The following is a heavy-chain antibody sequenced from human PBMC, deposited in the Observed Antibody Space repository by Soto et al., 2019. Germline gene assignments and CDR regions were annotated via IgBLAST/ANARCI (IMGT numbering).Heavy chain of an antibody. CDR3: ARDLVVVAATYYYYGMDV. CDR1: GYTFTSYG. V-gene: IGHV1-18*04. D-gene: IGHD2-15*01. J-gene: IGHJ6*02. Sequence: QVQLVQSGAEVKKPGASVKVSCKASGYTFTSYGIIWVRQAPGQGLEWMGWISAYNGNTNYAQKLQGRVTMTTDTSTSTAYMELRSLRSDDTAVYYGARDLVVVAATYYYYGMDVWGQWTTVTVSS. CDR2: ISAYNGNT.